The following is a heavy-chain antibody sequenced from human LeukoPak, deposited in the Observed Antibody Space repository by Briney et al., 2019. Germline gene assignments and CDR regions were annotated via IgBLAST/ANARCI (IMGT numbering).Heavy chain of an antibody. CDR1: GFTFSNYA. CDR2: ISGSGRYT. V-gene: IGHV3-23*01. D-gene: IGHD6-19*01. CDR3: AKEGSSGWYDYFDY. J-gene: IGHJ4*02. Sequence: GGSLRLSCAASGFTFSNYAMSWVRQAPGKGLEWVSAISGSGRYTYYADSVKGRFTISRDNSKNTLCLQMNSLRAEDTAVYYCAKEGSSGWYDYFDYWGQGTLVTVSS.